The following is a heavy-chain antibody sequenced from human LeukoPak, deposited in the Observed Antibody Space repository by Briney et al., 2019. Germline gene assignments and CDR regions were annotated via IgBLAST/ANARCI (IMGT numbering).Heavy chain of an antibody. CDR3: ARHQLGRRKPFDY. CDR1: GDSISSSSSY. D-gene: IGHD1-1*01. J-gene: IGHJ4*02. V-gene: IGHV4-39*01. CDR2: IYYSGST. Sequence: PSETLSLTCTVSGDSISSSSSYWGWIRQPPGEGLEWIGSIYYSGSTYYNTSLKSRVTISVDTSKNQFSLNMHSVTAADTAVYYCARHQLGRRKPFDYWGQGSLVTVSS.